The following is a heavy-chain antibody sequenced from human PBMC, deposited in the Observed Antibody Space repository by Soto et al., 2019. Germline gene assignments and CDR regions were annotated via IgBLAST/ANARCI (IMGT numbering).Heavy chain of an antibody. CDR2: MNPNSGNT. J-gene: IGHJ6*03. D-gene: IGHD2-2*02. CDR1: GYTFTSYD. CDR3: ARGGRDIVVVPAAICYMDV. Sequence: QVQLVQSGAEVKKPGASVKVSCKASGYTFTSYDINWVRQATGQGLELMGWMNPNSGNTGYAQKFQGRVTMTRNTSISTAYMELSSLRSEDTAVYYCARGGRDIVVVPAAICYMDVWGKGTTVTVSS. V-gene: IGHV1-8*01.